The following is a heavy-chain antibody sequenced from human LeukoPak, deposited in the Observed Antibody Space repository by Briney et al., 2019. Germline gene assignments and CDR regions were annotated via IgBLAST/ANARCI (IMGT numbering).Heavy chain of an antibody. J-gene: IGHJ6*03. V-gene: IGHV3-23*01. CDR1: GFTFSSYG. CDR2: ISGSGGST. Sequence: GGTLRLSCAASGFTFSSYGMSWVRQAPGKGLEWVSAISGSGGSTYYADSVKGRFTISRDNSKNTPYLQMNSLRAEDTAVYYCANGVRYFDSYGDYYYYMDVWGKGTTVTISS. D-gene: IGHD3-9*01. CDR3: ANGVRYFDSYGDYYYYMDV.